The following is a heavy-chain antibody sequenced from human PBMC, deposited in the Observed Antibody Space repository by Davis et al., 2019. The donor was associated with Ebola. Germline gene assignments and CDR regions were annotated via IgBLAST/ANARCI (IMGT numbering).Heavy chain of an antibody. CDR1: GYSISSGYY. CDR3: ARDRHGDYGWFDP. V-gene: IGHV4-38-2*02. CDR2: IYHSGST. D-gene: IGHD4-17*01. J-gene: IGHJ5*02. Sequence: SETLSLTCTVSGYSISSGYYWGWIRQPPGEGLEWIGSIYHSGSTYYNPSLKSRVTISVDTSKNQFSLKLSSVTAADTAVYYCARDRHGDYGWFDPWGQGTLVTVSS.